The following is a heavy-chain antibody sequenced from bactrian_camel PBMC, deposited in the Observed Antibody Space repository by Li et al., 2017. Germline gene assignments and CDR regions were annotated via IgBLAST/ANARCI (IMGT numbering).Heavy chain of an antibody. Sequence: VQLVESGGGSALAGGSHRLSCAASGYTLNRGCMGWFRQAPGKEREGVAAIYTGDARTDYYADSVEGRFTISPDNEKNTVYLQMNSLKPEDTAMYYCAADLFRVTACGAGYAPDFPYRGRGTQVTVS. V-gene: IGHV3S40*01. CDR2: IYTGDART. CDR1: GYTLNRGC. J-gene: IGHJ6*01. D-gene: IGHD5*01. CDR3: AADLFRVTACGAGYAPDFPY.